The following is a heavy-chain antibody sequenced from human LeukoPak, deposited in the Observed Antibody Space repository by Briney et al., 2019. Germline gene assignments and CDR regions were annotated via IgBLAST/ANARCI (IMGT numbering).Heavy chain of an antibody. CDR2: IFSGGST. CDR1: GFNVSSNY. CDR3: ARDLKTSGWYGDFDY. J-gene: IGHJ4*02. V-gene: IGHV3-53*01. D-gene: IGHD6-19*01. Sequence: GGSLRLSCVASGFNVSSNYMSWVRQAPGKGLEWVSAIFSGGSTFYEDSVTGRFTNSRDNSKNTVYLKMNSLRAEDTAVYYCARDLKTSGWYGDFDYWGQGTLVTVSS.